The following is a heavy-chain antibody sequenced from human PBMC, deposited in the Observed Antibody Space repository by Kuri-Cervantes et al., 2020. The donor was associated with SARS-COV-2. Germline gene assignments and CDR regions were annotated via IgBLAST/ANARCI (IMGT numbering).Heavy chain of an antibody. J-gene: IGHJ6*02. CDR3: AREYYDFWSGAFYYYYGMDV. D-gene: IGHD3-3*01. Sequence: LVKVSCKASGGTFSSYAISWVRQAPGQGLEWVGGIIPIFGTANYAQKFQGRVTITADESTSTAYMELSSLRSEDTAVYYCAREYYDFWSGAFYYYYGMDVWGQGTTVTVSS. V-gene: IGHV1-69*13. CDR2: IIPIFGTA. CDR1: GGTFSSYA.